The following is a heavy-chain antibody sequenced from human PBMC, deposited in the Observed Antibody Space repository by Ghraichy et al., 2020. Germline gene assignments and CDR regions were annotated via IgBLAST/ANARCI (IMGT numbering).Heavy chain of an antibody. CDR1: GFTFSSYA. J-gene: IGHJ4*02. CDR3: ARSHGWNDRFGY. Sequence: GGSLRLSCAASGFTFSSYAMHWVRQAPGKGLEWVAVISYDGSNKYYADSVKGRFTISRDNSKNTLYLQMNSLRAEDTAVYYCARSHGWNDRFGYWGQGTLVTVSS. V-gene: IGHV3-30-3*01. CDR2: ISYDGSNK. D-gene: IGHD1-1*01.